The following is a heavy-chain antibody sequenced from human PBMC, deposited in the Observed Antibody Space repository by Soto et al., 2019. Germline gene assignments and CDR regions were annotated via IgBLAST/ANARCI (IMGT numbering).Heavy chain of an antibody. D-gene: IGHD6-13*01. CDR3: ARLGWGKYSSSYIESY. V-gene: IGHV3-21*01. Sequence: EVQLVESGGGLVKPGGSLRLSCAASGFTFSSYSMNWVRQAPGKGLEWVSSISSSSSYIYYADSVKGRFTISRDNAKNSLYLQMNSLRAEDTAVYYCARLGWGKYSSSYIESYWGQGTLVTVSS. CDR1: GFTFSSYS. J-gene: IGHJ4*02. CDR2: ISSSSSYI.